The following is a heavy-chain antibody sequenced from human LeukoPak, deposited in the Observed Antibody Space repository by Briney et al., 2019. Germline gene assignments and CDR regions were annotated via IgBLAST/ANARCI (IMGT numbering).Heavy chain of an antibody. D-gene: IGHD6-19*01. CDR2: ISGSGGST. Sequence: GGSLRLSCAASGFTFSSYAMSWVRRAPGKGLEWVSAISGSGGSTYYADSVKGRFTISRDIPKNTLYLQMNSLRAEDTAVYYCARHTTYSSVDAYWGQGTLVTVSS. J-gene: IGHJ4*02. CDR1: GFTFSSYA. CDR3: ARHTTYSSVDAY. V-gene: IGHV3-23*01.